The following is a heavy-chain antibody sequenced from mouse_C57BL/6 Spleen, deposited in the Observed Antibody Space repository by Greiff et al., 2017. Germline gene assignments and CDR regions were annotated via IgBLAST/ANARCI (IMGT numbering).Heavy chain of an antibody. CDR3: SRADSNYFDY. Sequence: VKLQQSGAELVRPGTSVKVSCKASGYAFTNYLIEWVKQRPGQGLEWIGVINPGSGGTNYNEKFKGKATLTADKSSSTAYMQLSSLTSENSAVYFFSRADSNYFDYWGQGTTLTVSS. D-gene: IGHD2-5*01. CDR1: GYAFTNYL. J-gene: IGHJ2*01. V-gene: IGHV1-54*01. CDR2: INPGSGGT.